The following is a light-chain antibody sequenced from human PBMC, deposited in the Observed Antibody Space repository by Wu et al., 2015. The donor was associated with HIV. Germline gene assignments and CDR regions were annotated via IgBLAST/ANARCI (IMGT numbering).Light chain of an antibody. CDR3: HQYGSSPAP. Sequence: EIVLTQSPGTLSLSPGERATLSCRASQSVSSTYLAWYQQKSGQAPRLLIYGASSRATGIPDRFSGSGSGTEFSLTISALEPEDFGVYYCHQYGSSPAPFGGGTRV. V-gene: IGKV3-20*01. CDR1: QSVSSTY. J-gene: IGKJ4*01. CDR2: GAS.